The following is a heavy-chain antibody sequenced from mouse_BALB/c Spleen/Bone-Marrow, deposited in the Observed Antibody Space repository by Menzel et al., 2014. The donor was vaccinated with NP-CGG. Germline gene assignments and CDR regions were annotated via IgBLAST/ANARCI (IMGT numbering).Heavy chain of an antibody. D-gene: IGHD2-4*01. CDR3: ATMITDWYFDV. V-gene: IGHV14-3*02. CDR2: IDPANGNT. Sequence: EVQLQQSGAELVKPGASVKLSCTASGFNIKDTYMHWVKQRPEQGLEWIGRIDPANGNTKYDPKFQGKATITADTSSNTAYLQLSSLTSEDTAVYYCATMITDWYFDVWGAGTTVNVSS. CDR1: GFNIKDTY. J-gene: IGHJ1*01.